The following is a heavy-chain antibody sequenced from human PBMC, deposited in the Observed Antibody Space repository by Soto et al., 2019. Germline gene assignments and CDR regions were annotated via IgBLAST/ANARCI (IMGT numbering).Heavy chain of an antibody. Sequence: QVQLVESGGGVVQPGRSLRLSCAASGFTFSSYGMHWVRQAPGKGLEWVAGIWYDGSNKYYADSVKGRFTISRDNSKNTLYLQMNSLRAEDTAVYYCARDDQPLGSYYAFDIWGQGTMVTVSS. V-gene: IGHV3-33*01. D-gene: IGHD1-26*01. CDR2: IWYDGSNK. CDR3: ARDDQPLGSYYAFDI. J-gene: IGHJ3*02. CDR1: GFTFSSYG.